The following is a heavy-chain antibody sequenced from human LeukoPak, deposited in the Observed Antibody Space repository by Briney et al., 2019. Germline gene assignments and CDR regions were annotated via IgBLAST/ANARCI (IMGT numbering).Heavy chain of an antibody. J-gene: IGHJ6*03. CDR2: IRSSSSYI. CDR3: ARDSDTSSSWYGDYYYMDV. D-gene: IGHD6-13*01. Sequence: GGSLRLSCAASGFTFSSYSMNWVRQAPGKGLEWISSIRSSSSYIYYADSVKGRFTISRDNAKNSLYLQMNSLRAEDTAVYYCARDSDTSSSWYGDYYYMDVWGKGTTVTVSS. CDR1: GFTFSSYS. V-gene: IGHV3-21*01.